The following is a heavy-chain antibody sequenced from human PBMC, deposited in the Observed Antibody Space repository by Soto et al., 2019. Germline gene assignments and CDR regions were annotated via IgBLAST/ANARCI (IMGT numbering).Heavy chain of an antibody. D-gene: IGHD2-15*01. CDR3: EHRGRATRGLYCFDY. CDR2: IYWHDDK. V-gene: IGHV2-5*01. CDR1: GFSLSTTVVC. Sequence: SGPTLVSRTQTLTLTCTFSGFSLSTTVVCVILFRQPPGKALEWLALIYWHDDKRYSPSLKSRITINKDTAKNKVVLTMTNMDPVDSSRYYCEHRGRATRGLYCFDYWAQGPLDTDSS. J-gene: IGHJ4*02.